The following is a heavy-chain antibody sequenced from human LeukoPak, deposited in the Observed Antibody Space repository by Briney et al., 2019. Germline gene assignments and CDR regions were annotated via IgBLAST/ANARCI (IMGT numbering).Heavy chain of an antibody. J-gene: IGHJ4*02. CDR1: RFTFANYD. V-gene: IGHV3-23*05. D-gene: IGHD2-21*01. CDR3: ASRDPCRGGDCHALDQ. Sequence: GGSLRLSCAVSRFTFANYDMAWVRQTPGKGLEWVSALARSGTPTYYTDSVKGRFTISRDNSRNTLYLQMNSLRAEDTAIYYCASRDPCRGGDCHALDQWGQGTLVTVSS. CDR2: LARSGTPT.